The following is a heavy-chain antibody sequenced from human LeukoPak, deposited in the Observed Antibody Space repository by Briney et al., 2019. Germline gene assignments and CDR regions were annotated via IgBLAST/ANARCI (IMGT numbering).Heavy chain of an antibody. V-gene: IGHV3-7*01. CDR2: IKQDGSEK. D-gene: IGHD3-10*01. Sequence: SGGSLRLSCEVSGLTFNKYWMTWVRKAPGKGQEWVANIKQDGSEKNYVDSVKGRFTISRDNAKNSLYLKMNSLRAEDTAVYYCVREAFRVGEWYFDYWGQGTLVTVFS. CDR1: GLTFNKYW. J-gene: IGHJ4*02. CDR3: VREAFRVGEWYFDY.